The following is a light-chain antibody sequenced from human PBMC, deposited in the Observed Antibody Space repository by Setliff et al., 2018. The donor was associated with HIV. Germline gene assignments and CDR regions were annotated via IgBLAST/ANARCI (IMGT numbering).Light chain of an antibody. J-gene: IGLJ3*02. V-gene: IGLV1-51*01. Sequence: QSALTQPPAVSAAPGQKVTIFCSGSNSNIGTDYVSWYQHLPGTAPKLLIYDNDKRPSGIPDRFSGSKSGTSATLGITGLQTGDEGDYYCGTWDRSLRAGVFGGGTKVTVL. CDR3: GTWDRSLRAGV. CDR1: NSNIGTDY. CDR2: DND.